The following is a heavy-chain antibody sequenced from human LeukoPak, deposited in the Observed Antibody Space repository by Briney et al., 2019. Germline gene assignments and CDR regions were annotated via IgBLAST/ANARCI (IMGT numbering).Heavy chain of an antibody. D-gene: IGHD1-26*01. CDR1: GGSISSYY. V-gene: IGHV4-59*01. Sequence: PSETLSLTCTVSGGSISSYYWSWIRRPPGKGLEWIGYIYYSGSTNYNPSLKSRVTISVDTSKNQFSLKLSSVTAADTAVYYCARETNLSGAFVIWGQGTMVTVSS. J-gene: IGHJ3*02. CDR2: IYYSGST. CDR3: ARETNLSGAFVI.